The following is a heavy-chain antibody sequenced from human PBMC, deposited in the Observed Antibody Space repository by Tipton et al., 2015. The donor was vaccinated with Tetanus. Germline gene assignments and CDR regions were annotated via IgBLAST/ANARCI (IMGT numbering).Heavy chain of an antibody. CDR1: GGSISSSSYY. CDR3: ARGTRKRLLIKLHWFDP. V-gene: IGHV4-39*01. J-gene: IGHJ5*02. D-gene: IGHD1-26*01. Sequence: TLSLTCTVSGGSISSSSYYWGWIRQPPGKGLEWIGSIYYSGSTYYNPSLKSRVTISVDTSKNQFSLKLSSVTAADTAVYYCARGTRKRLLIKLHWFDPWGQGTLVTVSS. CDR2: IYYSGST.